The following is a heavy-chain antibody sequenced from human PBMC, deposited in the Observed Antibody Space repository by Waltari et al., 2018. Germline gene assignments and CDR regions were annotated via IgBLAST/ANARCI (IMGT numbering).Heavy chain of an antibody. CDR1: GFDFSDYS. V-gene: IGHV3-21*02. CDR2: ISSANYT. Sequence: EVQLVESGGGLVKPGGSLRLSCAASGFDFSDYSMTWVRQAPGKGLEWVSSISSANYTLDSGSLKGHFTVSRDNTKNSVYLQMEGLSGEDTAVYYCARVIVYSDSPLCDFWGHGTLVTVSS. D-gene: IGHD3-22*01. J-gene: IGHJ5*01. CDR3: ARVIVYSDSPLCDF.